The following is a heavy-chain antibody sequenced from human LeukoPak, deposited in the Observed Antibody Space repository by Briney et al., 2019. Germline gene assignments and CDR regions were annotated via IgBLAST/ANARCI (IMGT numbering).Heavy chain of an antibody. Sequence: GGSLRLSCAASGFTFSNAWMSWVRQAPGEGLEWVGRIKSKTDGGTTDYDSPVKGRITISRDDSKTTLYLQMNSLKTENTAVYYCTTEGYSYGYFDYWGQGTLVTVSS. J-gene: IGHJ4*02. CDR3: TTEGYSYGYFDY. D-gene: IGHD5-18*01. CDR2: IKSKTDGGTT. CDR1: GFTFSNAW. V-gene: IGHV3-15*01.